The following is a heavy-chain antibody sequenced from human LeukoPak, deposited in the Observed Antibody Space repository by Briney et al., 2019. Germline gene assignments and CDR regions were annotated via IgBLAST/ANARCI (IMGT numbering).Heavy chain of an antibody. CDR2: ISYDGSKF. Sequence: GRSLRLSCAASGFTFSSYGMHWVRQAPGKGLEWVAVISYDGSKFYYADSVKGRSTISRDNSKNTLDLQMNSLRPEDTAVYYCAKDIFFDYWGQGTLVTVSS. CDR1: GFTFSSYG. V-gene: IGHV3-30*18. D-gene: IGHD3-9*01. CDR3: AKDIFFDY. J-gene: IGHJ4*02.